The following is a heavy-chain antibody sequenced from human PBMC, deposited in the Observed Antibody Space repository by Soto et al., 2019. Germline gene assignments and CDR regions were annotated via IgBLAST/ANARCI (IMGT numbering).Heavy chain of an antibody. J-gene: IGHJ4*02. D-gene: IGHD3-22*01. Sequence: ASVKVSCKAPGYTFTSYGISWFRQAPGQGLEWMGWISAYNGNTNYAQKLQGRVTMTTDTSTSTAYMGLRSLRSDDTAVYYCARGGYYDSSQYWGQETMVTVSS. V-gene: IGHV1-18*04. CDR1: GYTFTSYG. CDR3: ARGGYYDSSQY. CDR2: ISAYNGNT.